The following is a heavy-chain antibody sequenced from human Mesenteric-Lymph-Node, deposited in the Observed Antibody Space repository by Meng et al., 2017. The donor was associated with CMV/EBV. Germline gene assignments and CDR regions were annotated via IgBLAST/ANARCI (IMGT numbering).Heavy chain of an antibody. CDR3: ARDASGTRNFDY. CDR1: GYTITGFY. J-gene: IGHJ4*02. CDR2: INPNSGGT. D-gene: IGHD6-13*01. V-gene: IGHV1-2*04. Sequence: KASGYTITGFYIHWVRQAPGQGLEWMGRINPNSGGTNNAQKFQDWVTMTSDTSISTVYMELSRLRSDDTAVYYCARDASGTRNFDYWGQGTLVTVSS.